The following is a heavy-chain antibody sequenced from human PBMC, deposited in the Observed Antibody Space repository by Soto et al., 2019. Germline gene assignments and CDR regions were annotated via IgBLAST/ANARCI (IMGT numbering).Heavy chain of an antibody. CDR2: IKSKRDGATT. Sequence: EVQLVESGGGLVKPGGSLRLSCAASGFTFSNALMTWVRQAPGKGLEWVGRIKSKRDGATTEYAAPVRCRFIISRDDSKNTLYLQMNSLKAEDAAVYYCTTGITIFGVVIDPWGQGTLVTVSS. V-gene: IGHV3-15*01. D-gene: IGHD3-3*01. J-gene: IGHJ5*02. CDR3: TTGITIFGVVIDP. CDR1: GFTFSNAL.